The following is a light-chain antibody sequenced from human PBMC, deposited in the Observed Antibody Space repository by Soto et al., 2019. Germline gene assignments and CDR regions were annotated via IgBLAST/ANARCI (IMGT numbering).Light chain of an antibody. CDR2: GAS. CDR1: QSVGNNF. J-gene: IGKJ2*01. CDR3: QQYGSFPYT. Sequence: EIVLTQSPGTLSLSPGERATLSCRASQSVGNNFLAWYQQKPGQAPRLLIYGASSRATGLPDRFSGSGSGTDFTLTISSLEPEDFAVYYCQQYGSFPYTFGQGTKLEIK. V-gene: IGKV3-20*01.